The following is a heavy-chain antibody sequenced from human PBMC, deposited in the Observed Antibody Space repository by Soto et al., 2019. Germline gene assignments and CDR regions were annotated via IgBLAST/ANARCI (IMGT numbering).Heavy chain of an antibody. J-gene: IGHJ4*02. D-gene: IGHD2-15*01. Sequence: QLQLQESGPGLVKPSETLSLTCTVSGGSISSNSYYWGWIRQPPGKGLKWIGSIYYSGSTYYNPSLKSRVTISVDTSKNQFSLKLSSVTAADTAVYYCARQRGYCSGGSCPCDYWGQGTLVTVSS. CDR1: GGSISSNSYY. CDR3: ARQRGYCSGGSCPCDY. CDR2: IYYSGST. V-gene: IGHV4-39*01.